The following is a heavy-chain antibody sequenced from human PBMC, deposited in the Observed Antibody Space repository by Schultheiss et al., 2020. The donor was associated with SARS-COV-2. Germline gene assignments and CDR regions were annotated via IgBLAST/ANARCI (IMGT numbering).Heavy chain of an antibody. Sequence: SETLSLTCTVSGFSISSGYYWGWIRQPPGKGLEWIANIYHTGSTYSNPSLKSRVTISVDTSKNQVSLNLSSVTAADTAVYYCARSKQQLVSSYDYWGQGTLVTVSS. CDR1: GFSISSGYY. CDR2: IYHTGST. J-gene: IGHJ4*02. CDR3: ARSKQQLVSSYDY. V-gene: IGHV4-38-2*02. D-gene: IGHD6-13*01.